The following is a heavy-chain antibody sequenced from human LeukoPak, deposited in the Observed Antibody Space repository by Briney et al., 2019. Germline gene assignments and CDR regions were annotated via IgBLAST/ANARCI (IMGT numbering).Heavy chain of an antibody. CDR2: IIPICGTA. V-gene: IGHV1-69*13. CDR1: GGTFSSYA. CDR3: ATPEGGALDAFDI. J-gene: IGHJ3*02. Sequence: VSPQKVSCKASGGTFSSYAISWVRQAPGQGLEWMGAIIPICGTANYAQKFQGRVTITADESTSTAYMELSSLRSEDTAVYYCATPEGGALDAFDIWGQGTMVTVSS. D-gene: IGHD1-26*01.